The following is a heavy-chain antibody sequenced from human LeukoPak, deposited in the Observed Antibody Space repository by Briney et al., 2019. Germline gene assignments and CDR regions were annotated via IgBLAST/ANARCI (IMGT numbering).Heavy chain of an antibody. J-gene: IGHJ5*01. V-gene: IGHV3-23*01. CDR1: GFTFSNYA. D-gene: IGHD2-15*01. CDR2: VTGSGGDT. Sequence: PGGSLRLSCAASGFTFSNYAMSWVRQTPGKGLECVSVVTGSGGDTYYTGSVNGRFTIPRDNSKNTLYLQMNSLRAEDTAVYYCARGTLEHCSGASCYPLDSWGQEPWSPSPQ. CDR3: ARGTLEHCSGASCYPLDS.